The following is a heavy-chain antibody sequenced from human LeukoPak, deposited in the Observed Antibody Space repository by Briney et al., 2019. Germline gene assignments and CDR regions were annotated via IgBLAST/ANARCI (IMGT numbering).Heavy chain of an antibody. D-gene: IGHD1-1*01. CDR3: ARENEYFDY. Sequence: ASVEVSCKASGYTFTSYDINWVRQATGQGLEWMGWMNPNSGNTGYAQKFQGRVTMTRDMSTSTVYMELISLTSEDSAVYYCARENEYFDYWGQGTLVPVSS. CDR1: GYTFTSYD. V-gene: IGHV1-8*01. CDR2: MNPNSGNT. J-gene: IGHJ4*02.